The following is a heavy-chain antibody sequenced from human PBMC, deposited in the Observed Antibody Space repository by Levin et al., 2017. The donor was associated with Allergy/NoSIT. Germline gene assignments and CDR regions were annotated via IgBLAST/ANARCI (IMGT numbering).Heavy chain of an antibody. CDR3: VRDGDLDY. CDR2: IWYDGTKK. V-gene: IGHV3-33*01. Sequence: GGSLRLSCAASGFSFSSYGMHWVRQAPGKGLEWVAIIWYDGTKKYYGDSVKGRFTISRDNSKNTLSLEMNSLRGDDTAVYYCVRDGDLDYWGQGTLVSVSS. D-gene: IGHD3-10*01. J-gene: IGHJ4*02. CDR1: GFSFSSYG.